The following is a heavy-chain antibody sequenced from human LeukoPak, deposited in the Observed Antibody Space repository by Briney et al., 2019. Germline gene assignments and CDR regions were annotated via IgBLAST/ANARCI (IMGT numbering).Heavy chain of an antibody. V-gene: IGHV3-23*01. CDR3: ARVGCSSTSCYAGGWFDP. J-gene: IGHJ5*02. CDR1: GFIFSNYA. D-gene: IGHD2-2*01. CDR2: ISGSGAST. Sequence: GGSLRLSCAASGFIFSNYAMTWVRQAPGKGLEWVSTISGSGASTHYAASVKGRFTISRDNSENTMYLQMNSLRAEDTAVYYCARVGCSSTSCYAGGWFDPWGQGTLVTVSS.